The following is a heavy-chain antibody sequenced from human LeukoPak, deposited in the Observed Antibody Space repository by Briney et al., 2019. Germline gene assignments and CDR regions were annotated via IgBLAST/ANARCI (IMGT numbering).Heavy chain of an antibody. V-gene: IGHV1-18*01. CDR3: ARAYMVRGVNLPDY. Sequence: GASVKVSCKASGYTFTSYGISWVRQAPGQGLEWMGWISAYNGNTNYAQKLQGRVTMTTDTSTSTAYMELRSLRSDDTAVYYCARAYMVRGVNLPDYWGQGTLVTVPS. D-gene: IGHD3-10*01. CDR2: ISAYNGNT. J-gene: IGHJ4*02. CDR1: GYTFTSYG.